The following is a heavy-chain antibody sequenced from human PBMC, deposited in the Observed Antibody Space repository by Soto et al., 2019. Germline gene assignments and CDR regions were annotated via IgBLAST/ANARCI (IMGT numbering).Heavy chain of an antibody. CDR2: IYYSGST. D-gene: IGHD1-26*01. V-gene: IGHV4-30-4*01. CDR3: ARAQLVGYYFDY. CDR1: GGSISSGDYC. J-gene: IGHJ4*02. Sequence: PSETLSLTCTVSGGSISSGDYCWSWIRQPPGKGLEWIGYIYYSGSTYYNPSLKSRVTISVDTSKNQFSLKLSSVTAADTAVYYCARAQLVGYYFDYWGQGTLVTVSS.